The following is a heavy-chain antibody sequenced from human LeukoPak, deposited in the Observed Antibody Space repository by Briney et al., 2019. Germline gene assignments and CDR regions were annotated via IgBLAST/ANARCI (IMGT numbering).Heavy chain of an antibody. J-gene: IGHJ5*02. V-gene: IGHV1-46*01. CDR3: ARDRSTRSLADP. Sequence: ASVKVSCKASGYTFTRYYMHWVRQAPGQGLEWMGIIHPSSGSTSYAQKFEGRVTLTRDTSTSTVYMELISLRSEDTAVYYCARDRSTRSLADPWGQGTLVTVSS. D-gene: IGHD2-2*01. CDR2: IHPSSGST. CDR1: GYTFTRYY.